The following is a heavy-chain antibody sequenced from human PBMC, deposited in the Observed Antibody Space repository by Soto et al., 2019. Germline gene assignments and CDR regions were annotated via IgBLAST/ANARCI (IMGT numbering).Heavy chain of an antibody. V-gene: IGHV3-23*01. D-gene: IGHD3-3*01. CDR3: AEDSHLYDFWSGYPPKDYGMDV. Sequence: GGSLRLSCAASGFTFSSYAMSWVRQAPGKGLEWVSAISGSGGSTYYADSVKGRFTISRDNSKNTLYLQMNSLRAEDTAVYYCAEDSHLYDFWSGYPPKDYGMDVWGQGTTVTVSS. CDR2: ISGSGGST. J-gene: IGHJ6*02. CDR1: GFTFSSYA.